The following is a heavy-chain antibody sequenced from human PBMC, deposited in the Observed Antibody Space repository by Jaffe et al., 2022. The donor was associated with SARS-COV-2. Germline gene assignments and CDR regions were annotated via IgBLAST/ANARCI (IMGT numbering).Heavy chain of an antibody. D-gene: IGHD5-18*01. CDR1: GFTFSSYW. J-gene: IGHJ4*02. CDR3: ARGGYSYGLGFDY. V-gene: IGHV3-7*01. CDR2: IKQDGSEK. Sequence: EVQLVESGGGLVQPGGSLRLSCAASGFTFSSYWMSWVRQAPGKGLEWVANIKQDGSEKYYVDSVKGRFTISRDNAKNSLYLQMNSLRAEDTAVYYCARGGYSYGLGFDYWGQGTLVTVSS.